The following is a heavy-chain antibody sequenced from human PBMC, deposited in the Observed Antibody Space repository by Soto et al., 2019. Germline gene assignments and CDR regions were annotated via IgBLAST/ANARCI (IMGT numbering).Heavy chain of an antibody. J-gene: IGHJ4*02. CDR2: IKQDGSEK. Sequence: EVQLVESGGGLVQPGGSLRLSCAASGFTFSSYWMSWVRQAPGKGLEWVANIKQDGSEKYYVDSVKGRFTISRDNAKNSLYLQMNSLRAEDTAVYYCAREELEDDIGWNDFDYWGQGTLVTVSS. CDR3: AREELEDDIGWNDFDY. D-gene: IGHD1-1*01. V-gene: IGHV3-7*03. CDR1: GFTFSSYW.